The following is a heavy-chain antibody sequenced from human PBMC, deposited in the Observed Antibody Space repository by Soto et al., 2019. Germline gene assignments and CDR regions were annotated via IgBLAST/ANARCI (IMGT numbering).Heavy chain of an antibody. CDR2: IYHSGST. D-gene: IGHD3-22*01. CDR3: ARESPYYYDSSGFLGC. J-gene: IGHJ4*02. Sequence: TLSLTCAFSGFSIISSNWCSWVRQPPGKGLEWIGEIYHSGSTNYNPSLKSRVTISVDKSKNQFSLKLSSVTAADTAVYYCARESPYYYDSSGFLGCWGQGTLVTVSS. V-gene: IGHV4-4*02. CDR1: GFSIISSNW.